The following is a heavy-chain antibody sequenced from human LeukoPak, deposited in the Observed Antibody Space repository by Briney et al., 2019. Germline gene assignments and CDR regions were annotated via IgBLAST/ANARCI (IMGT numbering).Heavy chain of an antibody. CDR1: GFTFSSYE. J-gene: IGHJ4*02. V-gene: IGHV3-48*03. CDR3: ARGGSGYYQVDY. D-gene: IGHD3-22*01. Sequence: GGSLRLSCAASGFTFSSYEMNWVRQAPGKGLEWVSYISGTASKIYYADSVKGRFTISGDNAKNSLFLQMSSLRAEDTAVYYCARGGSGYYQVDYWGQGTLVTVSS. CDR2: ISGTASKI.